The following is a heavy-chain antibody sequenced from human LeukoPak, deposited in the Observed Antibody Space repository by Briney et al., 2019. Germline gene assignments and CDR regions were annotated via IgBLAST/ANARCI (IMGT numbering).Heavy chain of an antibody. J-gene: IGHJ4*02. D-gene: IGHD5-18*01. Sequence: ASVKVSCKASGYTFTSYGISWVRQAPGQGLEWMGWISAYNGNTNYAQKLQGRVTMTTDTSTSTAYMELSSLRSEDTAVYYCARPAGYSYGAGKYFDYWGQGTLVTVSS. CDR1: GYTFTSYG. V-gene: IGHV1-18*01. CDR2: ISAYNGNT. CDR3: ARPAGYSYGAGKYFDY.